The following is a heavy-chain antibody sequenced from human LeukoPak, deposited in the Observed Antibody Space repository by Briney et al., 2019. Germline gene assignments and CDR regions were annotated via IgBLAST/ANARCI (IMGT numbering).Heavy chain of an antibody. Sequence: GGSLRLSCAASGFTFSNYWMSWVRQAPGKGLELVANIKQDGSEKYYVDSVKGRFTISRDNAKNSLYLQMNSLRAEDTAVYNCARTVFGRYFDYWGQGTLVTVSS. CDR1: GFTFSNYW. D-gene: IGHD3-10*01. J-gene: IGHJ4*02. CDR2: IKQDGSEK. CDR3: ARTVFGRYFDY. V-gene: IGHV3-7*05.